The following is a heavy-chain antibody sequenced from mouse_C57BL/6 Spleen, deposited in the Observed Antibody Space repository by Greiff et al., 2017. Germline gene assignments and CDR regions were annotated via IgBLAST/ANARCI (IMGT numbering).Heavy chain of an antibody. J-gene: IGHJ1*03. CDR2: IDPSDSYT. CDR1: GYTFTSYW. V-gene: IGHV1-50*01. D-gene: IGHD1-1*01. CDR3: AGNYYGSSYRYFDV. Sequence: VQLQQPGAELVKPGASVKLSCKASGYTFTSYWMQWVKQRPGQGLEWIGEIDPSDSYTNYNQKFKGKATLTVDTSSSTAYMQLSSLTSEDSAVYYSAGNYYGSSYRYFDVWGTGTTVTVSS.